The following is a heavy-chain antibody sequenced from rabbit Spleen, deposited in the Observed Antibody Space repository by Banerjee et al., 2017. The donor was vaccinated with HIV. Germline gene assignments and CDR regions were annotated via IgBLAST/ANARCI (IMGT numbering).Heavy chain of an antibody. D-gene: IGHD4-1*01. Sequence: QQLEESGGGLVKPGASLTLTCKASGIDFSRGYDMCWVRLAPGKGLEWIGCIFTGNVKTYYATWAKGRFTISKTSSTTVTLQMTSLTVADTATYFCARVSETSGWGEDLWGQGTLVTVS. CDR2: IFTGNVKT. CDR3: ARVSETSGWGEDL. V-gene: IGHV1S40*01. CDR1: GIDFSRGYD. J-gene: IGHJ6*01.